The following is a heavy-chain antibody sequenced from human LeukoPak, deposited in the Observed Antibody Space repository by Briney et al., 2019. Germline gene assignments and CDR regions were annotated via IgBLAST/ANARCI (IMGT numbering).Heavy chain of an antibody. CDR2: ISAYNGNT. Sequence: ASVKVSCKASGYTFTSYGISWVRQAPGQGLEWMGWISAYNGNTNYAQKLQGRVTMTTDTSTSTAYMELRSLRSGDTAVYYCARVGIQLWLGPTFDYWGQGTLVTVSS. J-gene: IGHJ4*02. CDR3: ARVGIQLWLGPTFDY. V-gene: IGHV1-18*04. CDR1: GYTFTSYG. D-gene: IGHD5-18*01.